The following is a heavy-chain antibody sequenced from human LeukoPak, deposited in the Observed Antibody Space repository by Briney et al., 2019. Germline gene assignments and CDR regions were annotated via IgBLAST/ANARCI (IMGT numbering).Heavy chain of an antibody. Sequence: PGRSLRLSCAASGFTFSNYAMHWVRQAPGKGLEGVAVISYDGSNKYYADSVKGRFTISRDNSKNTLYLQMNSLRAEDTAVYYCARDVQSVDSGSWYFGGYFDYWGQGTLVTVSS. CDR3: ARDVQSVDSGSWYFGGYFDY. CDR1: GFTFSNYA. CDR2: ISYDGSNK. J-gene: IGHJ4*02. V-gene: IGHV3-30-3*01. D-gene: IGHD6-13*01.